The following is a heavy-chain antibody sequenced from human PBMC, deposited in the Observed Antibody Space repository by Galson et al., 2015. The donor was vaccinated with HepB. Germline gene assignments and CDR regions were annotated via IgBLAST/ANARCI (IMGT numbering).Heavy chain of an antibody. Sequence: AVKVSCKASGYTFTGYYMHWVRQAPGQGLVWMGRINPNSGGTNYAQKFQGRVTMARDTSISTAYMELSRLRSDDTAVYYCARVWARYDIYYGMDVWGQGTTVTVSS. CDR2: INPNSGGT. D-gene: IGHD3-9*01. CDR1: GYTFTGYY. V-gene: IGHV1-2*06. J-gene: IGHJ6*02. CDR3: ARVWARYDIYYGMDV.